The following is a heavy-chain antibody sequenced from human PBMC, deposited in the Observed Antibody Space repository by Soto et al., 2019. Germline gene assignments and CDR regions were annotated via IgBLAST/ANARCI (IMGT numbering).Heavy chain of an antibody. Sequence: QVQLQQWGAGLLKPSETLSLTCAVCGGSFSGYYWSWIRQPPGKGLEWIGEINQSGSTNYNPSLTSSVTISVDTSKNQLSRKLSSVTAADTAVYYCARGQRAARPSSGFDPWGQGTLVTVSS. D-gene: IGHD6-6*01. CDR1: GGSFSGYY. J-gene: IGHJ5*02. CDR3: ARGQRAARPSSGFDP. V-gene: IGHV4-34*01. CDR2: INQSGST.